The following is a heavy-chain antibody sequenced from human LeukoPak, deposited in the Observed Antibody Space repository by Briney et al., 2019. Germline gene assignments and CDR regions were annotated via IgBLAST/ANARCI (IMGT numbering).Heavy chain of an antibody. CDR3: ARDLGSPGDY. CDR1: GGSISGGDYY. V-gene: IGHV4-61*02. J-gene: IGHJ4*02. D-gene: IGHD2-15*01. Sequence: SETLSLTCTVSGGSISGGDYYLNWIRQPAGKGLEWIGRIYSSGSTNYNLSLKGRVTISVDTSKNQFSLKLSSVTAADTAVYYCARDLGSPGDYWGQGTLVTVAS. CDR2: IYSSGST.